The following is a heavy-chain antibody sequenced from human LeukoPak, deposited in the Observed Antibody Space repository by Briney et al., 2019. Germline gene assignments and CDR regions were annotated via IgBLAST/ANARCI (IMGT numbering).Heavy chain of an antibody. CDR3: AELGITMIGGV. J-gene: IGHJ6*04. CDR2: ISSSGSTI. Sequence: GGSLRLSCAASGFTFSSYETNWVRQAPGKGLEWVSYISSSGSTIYYADSVKGRFTIFRDNAKNSLYLQMNSLRAEETAVYYCAELGITMIGGVWGKGTTVTISS. V-gene: IGHV3-48*03. CDR1: GFTFSSYE. D-gene: IGHD3-10*02.